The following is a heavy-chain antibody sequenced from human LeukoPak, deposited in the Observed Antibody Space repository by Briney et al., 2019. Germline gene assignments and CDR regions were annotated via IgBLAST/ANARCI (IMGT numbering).Heavy chain of an antibody. CDR2: INHSGST. Sequence: KSSETLSLXCAVYGGSFSGYYWSWIRQPPGKGLEWIGEINHSGSTNYNPSLKSRVTISVDTSKNQFSLKLSSVTAADTAVYYCARQVAARHVYYYYYMDVWGKGTTVTVSS. D-gene: IGHD6-6*01. J-gene: IGHJ6*03. CDR1: GGSFSGYY. V-gene: IGHV4-34*01. CDR3: ARQVAARHVYYYYYMDV.